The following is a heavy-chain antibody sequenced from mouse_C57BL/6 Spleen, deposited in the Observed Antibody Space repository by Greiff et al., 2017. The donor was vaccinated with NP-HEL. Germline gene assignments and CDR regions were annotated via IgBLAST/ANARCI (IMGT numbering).Heavy chain of an antibody. V-gene: IGHV1-59*01. J-gene: IGHJ3*01. CDR2: IDPSDSYT. CDR3: ARSYYSNYRAWFAY. Sequence: QVQLQQPGAELVRPGTSVKLSCKASGYTFTSYWMHWVKQRPGQGLAWIGVIDPSDSYTNYNQKFKGKATLTVDTSSSTAYMQLRSLTSEDSAVYYCARSYYSNYRAWFAYWGQGTLVTVSA. D-gene: IGHD2-5*01. CDR1: GYTFTSYW.